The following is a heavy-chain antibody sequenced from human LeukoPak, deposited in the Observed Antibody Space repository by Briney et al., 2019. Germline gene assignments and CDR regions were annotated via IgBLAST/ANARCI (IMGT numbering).Heavy chain of an antibody. V-gene: IGHV3-21*01. J-gene: IGHJ5*02. CDR1: TFTFSSYS. D-gene: IGHD1-7*01. Sequence: GGSLRLSCAASTFTFSSYSMNWVRQAPGKGLEWVSSISSGSSYIYYADSVKGRFTISRDDAENSLYLQMNSLRAEDTAVYYCARSSITGTVFWFDPWGQGTLVTVSS. CDR2: ISSGSSYI. CDR3: ARSSITGTVFWFDP.